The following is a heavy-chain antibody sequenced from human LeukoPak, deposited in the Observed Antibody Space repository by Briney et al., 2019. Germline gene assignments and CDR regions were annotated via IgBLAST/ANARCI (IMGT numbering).Heavy chain of an antibody. J-gene: IGHJ4*02. CDR1: GFTFSDYS. CDR2: ISSSSSYI. Sequence: PGGSLRLSCAASGFTFSDYSMNWVRQAPGKGLEWVSSISSSSSYIYYADSVKGRFTISRDNAKNSLYLQMNSLRAEDTAVYYCARDQARWGGSGSYYASDYWGQGTLVTVSS. D-gene: IGHD1-26*01. CDR3: ARDQARWGGSGSYYASDY. V-gene: IGHV3-21*01.